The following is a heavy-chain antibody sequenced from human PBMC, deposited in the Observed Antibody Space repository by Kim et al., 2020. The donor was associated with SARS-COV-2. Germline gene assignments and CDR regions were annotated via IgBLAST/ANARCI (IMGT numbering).Heavy chain of an antibody. V-gene: IGHV1-3*01. CDR3: ARSPDIVATISLDY. Sequence: YSPKLQGRDTSTRDTSASPAYMELSSLRSEDTAVYYCARSPDIVATISLDYWGQGTLVTVSS. D-gene: IGHD5-12*01. J-gene: IGHJ4*02.